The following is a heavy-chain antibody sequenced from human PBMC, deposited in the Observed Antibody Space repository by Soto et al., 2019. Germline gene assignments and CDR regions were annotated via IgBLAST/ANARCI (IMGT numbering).Heavy chain of an antibody. CDR1: GGSISSYF. CDR3: ARAIGGRKLFDY. Sequence: SETLSLTCTVSGGSISSYFWSWIRQPPGKGLEWIGYIYYSGTINYNPSFRSRVSMSLDTSKNQFYLRLSSVAAADTAFYYCARAIGGRKLFDYWGQGTLVTVSS. D-gene: IGHD3-16*01. J-gene: IGHJ4*02. V-gene: IGHV4-59*01. CDR2: IYYSGTI.